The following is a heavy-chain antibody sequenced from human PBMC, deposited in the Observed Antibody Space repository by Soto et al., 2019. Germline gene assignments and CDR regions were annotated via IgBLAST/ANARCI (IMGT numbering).Heavy chain of an antibody. D-gene: IGHD1-26*01. V-gene: IGHV4-34*01. CDR2: INHSGST. CDR3: ARGRIVGGSYCDY. Sequence: QVQLQQWGAGLLKPSETLSLTCAVYGGSFSGYYWSWIRQPPGKGLEWIGEINHSGSTNYNPSLKSRVTISVDTSKNQFSLKLSSVTAADTAVYHCARGRIVGGSYCDYWGQGTLVTVSS. CDR1: GGSFSGYY. J-gene: IGHJ4*02.